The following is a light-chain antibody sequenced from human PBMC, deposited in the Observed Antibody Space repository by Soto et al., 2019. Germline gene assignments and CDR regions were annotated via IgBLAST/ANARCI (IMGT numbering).Light chain of an antibody. Sequence: EIVLTQSPATLSLSPVEIATLYCMASQSVSSYLAWYQQKPGQAPRLLIYDAFSRATGIPARFSGSGSGADFTLTINSLEPEDFAVYYCQQRNTWPWTFGQGTRLEIK. CDR1: QSVSSY. CDR2: DAF. V-gene: IGKV3-11*01. J-gene: IGKJ5*01. CDR3: QQRNTWPWT.